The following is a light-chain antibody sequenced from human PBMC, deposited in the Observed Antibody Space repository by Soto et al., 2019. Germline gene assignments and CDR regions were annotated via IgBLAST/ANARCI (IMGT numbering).Light chain of an antibody. Sequence: IVLTQSPATLSVSPGERATLSCRASQSVARDLAWYQQKPGQAPRLLIFDASTRATGIPARFSGSGSGTEFSLTFSSLQSEDFAVYYCQQYNNWKTFGQGTKV. J-gene: IGKJ1*01. V-gene: IGKV3-15*01. CDR3: QQYNNWKT. CDR1: QSVARD. CDR2: DAS.